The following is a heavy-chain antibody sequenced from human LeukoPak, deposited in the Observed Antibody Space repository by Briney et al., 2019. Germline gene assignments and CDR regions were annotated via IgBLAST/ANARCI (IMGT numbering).Heavy chain of an antibody. CDR3: ARDVGLYRSSSPPFDY. V-gene: IGHV1-3*03. CDR1: GYTFTSYA. Sequence: ASVKVSCKASGYTFTSYAMHWVRQAPGQRLEWMGWINAGNGNTKYSQEFQGRVTITRDTSASTAYMELSSLRSEDMAVYYCARDVGLYRSSSPPFDYWGQGTLVTVSS. CDR2: INAGNGNT. J-gene: IGHJ4*02. D-gene: IGHD6-6*01.